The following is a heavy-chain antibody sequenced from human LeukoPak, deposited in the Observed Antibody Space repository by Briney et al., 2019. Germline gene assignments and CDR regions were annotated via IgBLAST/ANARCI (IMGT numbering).Heavy chain of an antibody. D-gene: IGHD3-22*01. CDR1: GFTFSNYG. CDR3: ARAPMSYDSSGFGGAFDI. V-gene: IGHV3-30*03. J-gene: IGHJ3*02. Sequence: GRSLRLSCAASGFTFSNYGMHWVRQAPGKGLEWGAVISYDGTNKYYADSVKGRFTISRDNSKNTMYLQMNSLRAEDTAMYYCARAPMSYDSSGFGGAFDIWGQGTMVTVSS. CDR2: ISYDGTNK.